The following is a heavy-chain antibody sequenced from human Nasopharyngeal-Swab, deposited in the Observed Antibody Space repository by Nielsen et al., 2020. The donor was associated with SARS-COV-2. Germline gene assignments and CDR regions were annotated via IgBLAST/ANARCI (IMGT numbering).Heavy chain of an antibody. CDR3: AREAHDYSNYRRGTEWFDP. J-gene: IGHJ5*02. V-gene: IGHV3-7*01. CDR2: IKQGGSET. D-gene: IGHD4-11*01. Sequence: GASLKISCAVSGFNFSSYSMSWVRQAPGKGLEWLATIKQGGSETFYVASVKGRFTISSDDSKNSVYLQINSLRAEDTAVYYCAREAHDYSNYRRGTEWFDPWGQGTLVTVSS. CDR1: GFNFSSYS.